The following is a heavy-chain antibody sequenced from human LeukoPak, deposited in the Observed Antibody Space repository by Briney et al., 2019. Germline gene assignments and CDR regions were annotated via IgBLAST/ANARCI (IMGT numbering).Heavy chain of an antibody. CDR2: ISSSSSYI. Sequence: GGSLRLSCAASTFTFSIYEMDWVRQAPGKGLEWVSSISSSSSYIYYADSVKGRFTISRDNAKNSLYLQMNSLRAEDTAVYYCAGARGYYYYMDVWGKGTTVTISS. CDR1: TFTFSIYE. CDR3: AGARGYYYYMDV. J-gene: IGHJ6*03. V-gene: IGHV3-21*04.